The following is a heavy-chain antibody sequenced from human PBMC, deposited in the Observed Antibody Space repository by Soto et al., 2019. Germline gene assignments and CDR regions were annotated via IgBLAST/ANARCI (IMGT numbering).Heavy chain of an antibody. CDR3: ARGVVLLWFGDPPKQNWFDP. CDR2: IIPIFGTA. CDR1: GGTFSSYA. J-gene: IGHJ5*02. Sequence: QVQLVQSGAEVKKPGSSVKVSCKASGGTFSSYAISWVRQAPGQGLEWMGGIIPIFGTANYAQKFQGRGTITADESTSTAYMELSSLRSEDTAVYYCARGVVLLWFGDPPKQNWFDPWGQGTLVTVSS. D-gene: IGHD3-10*01. V-gene: IGHV1-69*01.